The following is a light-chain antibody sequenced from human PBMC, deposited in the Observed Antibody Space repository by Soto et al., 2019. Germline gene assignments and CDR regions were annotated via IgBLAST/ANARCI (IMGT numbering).Light chain of an antibody. V-gene: IGKV4-1*01. Sequence: DIAMTQSPDSLAVSLGERATINCKSSQSVLHSSNNENHLAWYQQKPGQPPELLISWASSRESGVPDRFSGSGSGTDFTLTISSLQTEDVAVYYCQQHYSTPYTFGQGTKLEIK. CDR3: QQHYSTPYT. CDR2: WAS. J-gene: IGKJ2*01. CDR1: QSVLHSSNNENH.